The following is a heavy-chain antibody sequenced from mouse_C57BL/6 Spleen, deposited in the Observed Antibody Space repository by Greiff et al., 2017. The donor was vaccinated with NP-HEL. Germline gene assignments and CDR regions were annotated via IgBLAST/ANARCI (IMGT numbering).Heavy chain of an antibody. J-gene: IGHJ2*01. CDR3: ARKNFDY. V-gene: IGHV2-2*01. Sequence: QVQLKQSGPGLVQPSQSLSITCTVSGFSLTSYGVHWVRQSPGKGLEWLGVIWRGGSTDYNAAFISRLSISKDNSKSQVFFKMNSLQADDTAIYYCARKNFDYWGQGTTLTVSS. CDR2: IWRGGST. CDR1: GFSLTSYG.